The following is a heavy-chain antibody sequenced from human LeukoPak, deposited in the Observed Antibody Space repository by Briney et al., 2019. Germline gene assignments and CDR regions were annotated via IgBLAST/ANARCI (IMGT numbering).Heavy chain of an antibody. CDR2: IKQDGSEK. Sequence: GGSLRLSCAASGFTFSSYWMSWVRQAPGKGLGWVAKIKQDGSEKYYVDSVKGRFTISRDNAKNSLYLQMNSLRAEDTAVYYCARDRGDGYSSSWGDYWGQGTLVTVSS. J-gene: IGHJ4*02. V-gene: IGHV3-7*01. CDR3: ARDRGDGYSSSWGDY. D-gene: IGHD6-13*01. CDR1: GFTFSSYW.